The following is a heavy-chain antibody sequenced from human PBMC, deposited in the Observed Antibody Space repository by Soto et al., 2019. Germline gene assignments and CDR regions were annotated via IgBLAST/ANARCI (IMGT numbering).Heavy chain of an antibody. D-gene: IGHD3-3*01. Sequence: GGSLGLSCADSGFTFSSYGMHWVRQAPGKGLEWVAVISYDGSNKYYADSVKGRFTISRDNSKNTLYLQMNSLRAEDTAVYYCAKDPYYDFWSGYYELLYWGQGTLVTVSS. CDR1: GFTFSSYG. CDR2: ISYDGSNK. V-gene: IGHV3-30*18. CDR3: AKDPYYDFWSGYYELLY. J-gene: IGHJ4*02.